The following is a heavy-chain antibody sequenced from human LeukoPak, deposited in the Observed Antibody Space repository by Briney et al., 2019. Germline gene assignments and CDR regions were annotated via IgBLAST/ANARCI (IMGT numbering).Heavy chain of an antibody. Sequence: QAGGSLRLSCATSGFIFSNYGMHWVRQAPGKGLEWVAVVSFDGSEKNYVDSVKGRFTISKDNSENTLYLQMNSLRAEDTAVYYCAKDPRIAAASPDSWGQGTLVTVSS. CDR1: GFIFSNYG. V-gene: IGHV3-33*06. CDR2: VSFDGSEK. J-gene: IGHJ4*02. D-gene: IGHD6-6*01. CDR3: AKDPRIAAASPDS.